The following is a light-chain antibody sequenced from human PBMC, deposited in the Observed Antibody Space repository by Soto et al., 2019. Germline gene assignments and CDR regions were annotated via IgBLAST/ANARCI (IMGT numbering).Light chain of an antibody. J-gene: IGKJ4*01. CDR1: QSVRSY. V-gene: IGKV3-11*01. CDR2: DAS. Sequence: EIVLTQSPATLSLSPGERATLSCRASQSVRSYLAWYQQKPGQAPRLLIYDASNRATGIPARFSGSGSGTDFTLTISSLEPDDFAVYYCQQRSDWPCTFGGGTKVQIK. CDR3: QQRSDWPCT.